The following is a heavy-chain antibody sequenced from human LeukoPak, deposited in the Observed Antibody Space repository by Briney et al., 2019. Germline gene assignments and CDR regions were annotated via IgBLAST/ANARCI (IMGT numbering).Heavy chain of an antibody. D-gene: IGHD6-19*01. CDR1: GGSISSYY. V-gene: IGHV4-59*01. J-gene: IGHJ5*02. Sequence: SETLSLTCTVSGGSISSYYWSWIRQPPGKGLEWIGYIYYSGSTNYNTSLKSRVTISVDTSKNQFSLKLSSVTAADTAVYYCARDGRRSSSGWYAARGWFDPWGQGTLVTVSS. CDR2: IYYSGST. CDR3: ARDGRRSSSGWYAARGWFDP.